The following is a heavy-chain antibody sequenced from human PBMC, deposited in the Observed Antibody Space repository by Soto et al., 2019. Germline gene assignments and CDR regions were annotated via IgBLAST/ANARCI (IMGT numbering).Heavy chain of an antibody. CDR2: IWYDGSNK. J-gene: IGHJ5*02. CDR3: ARTSGYDSHWFDP. D-gene: IGHD5-12*01. CDR1: GFTFSSYG. Sequence: GGSLRLSCAASGFTFSSYGMHWVRQAPGKGLEWVAVIWYDGSNKYYADSVKGRFTISRDNSKNTLYLQMNSLRAEDTAVYYCARTSGYDSHWFDPWGQGTLVTVSS. V-gene: IGHV3-33*01.